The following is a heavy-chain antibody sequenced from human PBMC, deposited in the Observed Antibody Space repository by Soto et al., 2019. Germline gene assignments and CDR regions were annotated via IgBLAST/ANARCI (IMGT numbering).Heavy chain of an antibody. CDR2: INPSGDST. CDR3: ARDWEFGY. D-gene: IGHD3-10*01. J-gene: IGHJ4*02. Sequence: QVLLVQSGAEVKKPGASVKVSCKASGYTFTTYYMHWVRQAPGQGLEWMGVINPSGDSTTYAQKFRGRFTMTRDTSTDTRFMELSSLRYEDTAVYYCARDWEFGYWGQGTLVTVSS. CDR1: GYTFTTYY. V-gene: IGHV1-46*01.